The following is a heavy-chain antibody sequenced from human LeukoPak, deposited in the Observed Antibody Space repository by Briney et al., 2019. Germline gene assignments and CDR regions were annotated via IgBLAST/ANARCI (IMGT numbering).Heavy chain of an antibody. J-gene: IGHJ4*02. CDR3: ARLNLGYGYFLEASKHDY. D-gene: IGHD5-18*01. CDR1: GFTFSTYP. V-gene: IGHV3-30-3*01. Sequence: GSSLRLSCAASGFTFSTYPMHWVRQAPGKGLEWVAVISDGDGTNKYYADSVKGRFTISRDNSKNTLYLQMNSLRAEDTAVYYCARLNLGYGYFLEASKHDYWGQGTLVTVSS. CDR2: ISDGDGTNK.